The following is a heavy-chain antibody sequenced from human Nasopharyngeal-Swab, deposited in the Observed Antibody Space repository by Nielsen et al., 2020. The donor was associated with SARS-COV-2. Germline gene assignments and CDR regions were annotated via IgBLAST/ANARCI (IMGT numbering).Heavy chain of an antibody. D-gene: IGHD2-15*01. CDR3: ATGAVVAATGWFDP. V-gene: IGHV1-24*01. CDR1: GYTLTDLS. J-gene: IGHJ5*02. CDR2: FDPEDGET. Sequence: ASVKVSCKVSGYTLTDLSMHWVRQAPGKGLEWMGGFDPEDGETIYAQKFQGRVTMTEDTSTDTAYMELSSLRSEDTAVYYCATGAVVAATGWFDPWGQGTLVTVSS.